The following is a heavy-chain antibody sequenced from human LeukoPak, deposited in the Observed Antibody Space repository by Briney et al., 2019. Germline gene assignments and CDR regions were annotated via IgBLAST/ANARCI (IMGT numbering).Heavy chain of an antibody. Sequence: GGSLRLSCAASGFTFSSYSMNWVRQAPGKGLEWVSSISSSSSYIYYADSVKGRFTISRDNSKNTLYLQMNSLRAEDTAVYYCAGNYYDSSGLAYWGQGTLVTVSS. CDR3: AGNYYDSSGLAY. CDR1: GFTFSSYS. V-gene: IGHV3-21*04. D-gene: IGHD3-22*01. CDR2: ISSSSSYI. J-gene: IGHJ4*02.